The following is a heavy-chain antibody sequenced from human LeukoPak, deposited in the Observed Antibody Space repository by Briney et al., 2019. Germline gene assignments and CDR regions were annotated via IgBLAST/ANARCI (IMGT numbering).Heavy chain of an antibody. D-gene: IGHD1-14*01. Sequence: SETLSLTCSVSGGSISSRSYYWGWIRQPPGKGLEWIGSIYYSGSTYYNPSLKSRVTISVDTSKNHFSLKLSSVTAADTAIYYCASLRVPGDFDYWGQGTLVTVSS. CDR3: ASLRVPGDFDY. V-gene: IGHV4-39*02. CDR1: GGSISSRSYY. J-gene: IGHJ4*02. CDR2: IYYSGST.